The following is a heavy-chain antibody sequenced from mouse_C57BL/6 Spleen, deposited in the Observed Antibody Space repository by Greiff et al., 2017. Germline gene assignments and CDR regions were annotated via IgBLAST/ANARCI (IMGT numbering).Heavy chain of an antibody. CDR3: ARHHYYEYDAFDY. D-gene: IGHD2-4*01. V-gene: IGHV5-17*01. Sequence: EVKLVESGGGLVKPGGSLKLSCAASGFTFSDYGMHWVRQAPEKGLEWVVYISSGSSTIYYADTVKGRFTLSRDNAKNTLFLQMTSLRSEDTAMYYGARHHYYEYDAFDYWGQGTTLTVSS. J-gene: IGHJ2*01. CDR1: GFTFSDYG. CDR2: ISSGSSTI.